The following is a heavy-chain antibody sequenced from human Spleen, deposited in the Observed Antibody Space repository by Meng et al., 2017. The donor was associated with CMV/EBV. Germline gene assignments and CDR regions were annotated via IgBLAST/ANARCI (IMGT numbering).Heavy chain of an antibody. D-gene: IGHD6-6*01. CDR2: IYSGGST. CDR3: AYSSSYYYYGMDV. J-gene: IGHJ6*02. Sequence: GESLKISCAASGFTVSSNYMSWVRQAPGKGLEWVSVIYSGGSTYYADSVKGRFTISRDNSKNTLYLQMNSLRAEDTAVYYCAYSSSYYYYGMDVWGQATTVTVSS. V-gene: IGHV3-53*01. CDR1: GFTVSSNY.